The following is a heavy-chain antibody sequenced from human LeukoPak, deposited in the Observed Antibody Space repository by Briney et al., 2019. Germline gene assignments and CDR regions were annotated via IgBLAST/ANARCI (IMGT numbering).Heavy chain of an antibody. CDR1: GYTFTGYY. CDR2: INPNSGGT. Sequence: ASVKVSCKASGYTFTGYYMYWVRQAPGQGLEWMGWINPNSGGTNYAQKFQGRVTMTRDTSISTAYMEVSRLRSDDTAVYYCARELVVTAMGVDYWGQGTLVTVSS. J-gene: IGHJ4*02. CDR3: ARELVVTAMGVDY. V-gene: IGHV1-2*02. D-gene: IGHD2-21*02.